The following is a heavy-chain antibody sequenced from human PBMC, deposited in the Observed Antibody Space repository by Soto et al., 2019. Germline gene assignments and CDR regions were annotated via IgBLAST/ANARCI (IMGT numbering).Heavy chain of an antibody. CDR3: ARGDGSSDKDAFDI. D-gene: IGHD6-13*01. CDR2: INHSGST. V-gene: IGHV4-39*07. J-gene: IGHJ3*02. Sequence: PSETLSLTCTVSGGSISSSSYYWGWIRQPPGKGLEWIGEINHSGSTNYNPSLKSRVTISVDTSKNQFSLKLSSVTAADTAVYYCARGDGSSDKDAFDIWGQGTMVTVSS. CDR1: GGSISSSSYY.